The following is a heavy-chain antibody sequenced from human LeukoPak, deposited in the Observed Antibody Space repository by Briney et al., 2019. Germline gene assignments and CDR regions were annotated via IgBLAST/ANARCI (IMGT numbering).Heavy chain of an antibody. Sequence: GGSLRLSCAASGFTVSSNYMSWVRQAPGKGLEWVSVICSGGSTYYADSVKGRFTISRDNSKNTLYLQMNSLRAEDTAVYYCASDSGSYYSFDYWGQGTLVTVSS. CDR2: ICSGGST. CDR1: GFTVSSNY. V-gene: IGHV3-66*01. D-gene: IGHD1-26*01. CDR3: ASDSGSYYSFDY. J-gene: IGHJ4*02.